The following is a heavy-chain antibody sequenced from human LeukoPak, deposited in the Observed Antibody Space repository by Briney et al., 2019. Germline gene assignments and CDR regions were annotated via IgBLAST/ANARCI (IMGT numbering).Heavy chain of an antibody. V-gene: IGHV3-23*01. Sequence: GGSLRLSCAASGFTFSSYAMSWVRQAPGKGLEWVSAISGSGGSTYYADSVKGRFTIPRDNSKNTLYLQMNSLRAEDTAVYYCAKGGHDYVWGSYRYYFDYWGQGTLVTVSS. CDR1: GFTFSSYA. CDR3: AKGGHDYVWGSYRYYFDY. D-gene: IGHD3-16*02. J-gene: IGHJ4*02. CDR2: ISGSGGST.